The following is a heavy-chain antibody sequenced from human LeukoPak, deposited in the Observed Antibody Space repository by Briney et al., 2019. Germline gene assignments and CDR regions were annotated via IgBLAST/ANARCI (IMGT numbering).Heavy chain of an antibody. CDR3: ARVGLLQTPDP. D-gene: IGHD2-15*01. Sequence: LETLSLTCTVSGYSISSGYYWGWIRQPPGKGLEWIGSIYHSGSTYYNPSLKSRVTISVDTSKNQFSLKLSSVTAADTAVYYCARVGLLQTPDPWGQGTLVTVSS. CDR1: GYSISSGYY. J-gene: IGHJ5*02. V-gene: IGHV4-38-2*02. CDR2: IYHSGST.